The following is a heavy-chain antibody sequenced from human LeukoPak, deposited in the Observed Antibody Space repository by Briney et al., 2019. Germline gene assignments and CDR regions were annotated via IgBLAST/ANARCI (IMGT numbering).Heavy chain of an antibody. D-gene: IGHD2-2*01. Sequence: ASVKVSCKASGGTFSSYAISWVRQAPGQRLEWMGRIIPILGIANYAQKFQGRVTITADKSTSTAHMELSSLRSEDTAAYYCAREALGYCSSTSCYPFDYWGQGTLVTVSS. J-gene: IGHJ4*02. CDR3: AREALGYCSSTSCYPFDY. CDR2: IIPILGIA. CDR1: GGTFSSYA. V-gene: IGHV1-69*04.